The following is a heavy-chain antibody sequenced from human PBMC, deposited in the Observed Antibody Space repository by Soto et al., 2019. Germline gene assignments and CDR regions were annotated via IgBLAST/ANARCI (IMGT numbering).Heavy chain of an antibody. CDR1: GGTFSSYA. D-gene: IGHD2-2*01. J-gene: IGHJ6*02. Sequence: SVKVSCKASGGTFSSYAISWVRQAPGQGLEWMGGIIPIFGTANYARKFQGRVTITADESTSTAYMELSSLRSEDTAVYYCAREPPEYCSSTSCYSPLDVWGQGTTVTVSS. V-gene: IGHV1-69*13. CDR2: IIPIFGTA. CDR3: AREPPEYCSSTSCYSPLDV.